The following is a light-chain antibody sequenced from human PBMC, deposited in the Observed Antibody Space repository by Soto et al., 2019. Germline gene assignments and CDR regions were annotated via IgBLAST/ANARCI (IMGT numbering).Light chain of an antibody. J-gene: IGKJ4*01. V-gene: IGKV1-39*01. CDR1: QGISTY. Sequence: DIQMTQSPSSLSASVGDRVTITCRASQGISTYLNWYQQKPGKAPKLLIYAASSLQSGVPSRFSGSGSETDFTLTISSLQPEDFATYYCQQANSFPLTFGGGTKV. CDR3: QQANSFPLT. CDR2: AAS.